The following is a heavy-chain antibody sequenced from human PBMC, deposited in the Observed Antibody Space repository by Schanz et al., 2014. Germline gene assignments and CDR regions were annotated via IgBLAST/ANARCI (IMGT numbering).Heavy chain of an antibody. V-gene: IGHV3-23*01. CDR3: AYYDVLTGFDY. J-gene: IGHJ4*02. D-gene: IGHD3-9*01. CDR1: GFTFRNYG. CDR2: ISGSGGST. Sequence: EVQLLESGGGLVQPGGSLRLSCGASGFTFRNYGMSWVRQAPGQGLEWVSAISGSGGSTYYADSVKGRFTISRDNSKNTLYLQINNLRAEDTAVYYCAYYDVLTGFDYWGQGTQVTVSS.